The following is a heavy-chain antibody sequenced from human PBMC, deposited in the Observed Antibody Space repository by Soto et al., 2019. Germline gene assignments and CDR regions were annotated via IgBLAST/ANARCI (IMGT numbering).Heavy chain of an antibody. Sequence: GGSLRLFCEASGFTFSSYAMSWVRQAPGKGLEWVSAITGSGESTFYAYSVKGHFTISRDNSKNTLYLQMNSLSSEDTAVYYCAKDSTGEYWGQGTLVTVSS. CDR2: ITGSGEST. V-gene: IGHV3-23*01. CDR1: GFTFSSYA. J-gene: IGHJ4*02. CDR3: AKDSTGEY. D-gene: IGHD7-27*01.